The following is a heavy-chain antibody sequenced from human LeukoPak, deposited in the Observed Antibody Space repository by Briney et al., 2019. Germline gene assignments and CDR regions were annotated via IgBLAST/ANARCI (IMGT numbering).Heavy chain of an antibody. V-gene: IGHV3-30*02. CDR2: IGHDGSNK. Sequence: GGSLRLSCAASGFTFSSYGMHWVRQAPGKGLEWVAVIGHDGSNKDYAESVKGRFTISRDNSKNTLYLQMNSLRAEDTAVYYCARDTDDYVWGSYRSYFDYWGQGTLVTVSS. J-gene: IGHJ4*02. D-gene: IGHD3-16*02. CDR1: GFTFSSYG. CDR3: ARDTDDYVWGSYRSYFDY.